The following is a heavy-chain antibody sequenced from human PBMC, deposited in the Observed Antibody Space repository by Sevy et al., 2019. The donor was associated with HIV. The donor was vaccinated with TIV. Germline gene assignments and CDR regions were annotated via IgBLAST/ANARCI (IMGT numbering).Heavy chain of an antibody. CDR1: GFTFDDYA. Sequence: GGSLRLSCAVSGFTFDDYAMHWVRQAPGKGLEWVSLISWDGGSTYYVDSVKGRFTISRDNSKNSLYLQMNSLRAEDTSLYYCAKPYRIAVAGDYYYSGMDVWGQGTTVTVSS. J-gene: IGHJ6*02. CDR2: ISWDGGST. V-gene: IGHV3-43D*03. D-gene: IGHD6-13*01. CDR3: AKPYRIAVAGDYYYSGMDV.